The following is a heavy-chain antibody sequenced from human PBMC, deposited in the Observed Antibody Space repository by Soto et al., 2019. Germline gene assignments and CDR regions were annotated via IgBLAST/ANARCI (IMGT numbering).Heavy chain of an antibody. CDR2: ISYDGSNK. V-gene: IGHV3-30-3*01. J-gene: IGHJ4*02. D-gene: IGHD3-3*01. CDR1: GFTFSSYA. CDR3: ARDHNQITYYDFWSGYYPDY. Sequence: GGSLRLSCAASGFTFSSYAMHWVRQAPGKGLEWVAVISYDGSNKYYADSVKGRFTISRDNSKNTLYLQMNSLRAEDTAVYYCARDHNQITYYDFWSGYYPDYWGQGTLVTVSS.